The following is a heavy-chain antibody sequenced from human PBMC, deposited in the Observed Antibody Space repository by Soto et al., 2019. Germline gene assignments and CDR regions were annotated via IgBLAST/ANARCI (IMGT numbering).Heavy chain of an antibody. V-gene: IGHV4-59*01. D-gene: IGHD2-8*01. J-gene: IGHJ4*02. Sequence: SETLSLTCTFSGGSISSYYWSWIRQPPGKGLEWIGYIYYSGSTNYNPSLKSRVTISVDTSKNQFSLKLSSVTAADTAVYYCARVYAYYFDYWGQGTLVTVSS. CDR1: GGSISSYY. CDR3: ARVYAYYFDY. CDR2: IYYSGST.